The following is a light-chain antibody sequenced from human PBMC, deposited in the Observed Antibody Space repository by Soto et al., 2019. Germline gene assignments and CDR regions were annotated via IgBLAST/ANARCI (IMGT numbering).Light chain of an antibody. CDR2: KAS. Sequence: DIPMTQSPSTLSASVGDRVIITCRASQSISDWLAWYQQKPGKAPKLLIYKASTLESGVPSRFSGSGSGTEFTLTISSLQPDDFATYYCQLYNIYSRTFGQGTKVDIK. J-gene: IGKJ1*01. CDR1: QSISDW. CDR3: QLYNIYSRT. V-gene: IGKV1-5*03.